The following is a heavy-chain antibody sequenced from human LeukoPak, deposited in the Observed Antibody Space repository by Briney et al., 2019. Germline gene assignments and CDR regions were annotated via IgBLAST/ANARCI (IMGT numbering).Heavy chain of an antibody. CDR3: TSPPLGYCSTTSCLQYFEQ. V-gene: IGHV3-11*04. Sequence: GGSLRLSCAASGFTFSDYYMSWIRQAPGKGLEWVSYISSSGSIIDYADSVRGRFTISRDNAKNSLSLQMNSLRAEDTAVYYCTSPPLGYCSTTSCLQYFEQWGQGTLVTVSS. CDR2: ISSSGSII. D-gene: IGHD2-2*01. CDR1: GFTFSDYY. J-gene: IGHJ1*01.